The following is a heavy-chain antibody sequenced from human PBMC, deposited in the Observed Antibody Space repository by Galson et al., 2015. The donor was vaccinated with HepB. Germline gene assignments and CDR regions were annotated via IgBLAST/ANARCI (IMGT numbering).Heavy chain of an antibody. CDR2: ITGSGGST. D-gene: IGHD6-13*01. CDR3: AKKRGSSWYEEFDY. V-gene: IGHV3-23*01. J-gene: IGHJ4*02. CDR1: GFTFSSYD. Sequence: SLRLSCAASGFTFSSYDMTWVRQAPGKGLEWVSAITGSGGSTYYADSVKGRFTISRDISKNTLYLQMNSLRAEDTAVYYCAKKRGSSWYEEFDYWGQGTLVTVSS.